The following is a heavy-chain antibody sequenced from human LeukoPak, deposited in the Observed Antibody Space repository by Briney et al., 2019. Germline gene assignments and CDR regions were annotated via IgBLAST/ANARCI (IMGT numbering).Heavy chain of an antibody. CDR2: ISSSGYTM. D-gene: IGHD3-16*01. CDR3: GKGGISYLHH. CDR1: GVTFITYE. Sequence: GGSLTLSCAASGVTFITYEMNWVRQAPGKGLEWVSYISSSGYTMYYADSVKGRFTVSRDNGQNSLYLQMDGLRAEDTAVYYCGKGGISYLHHGGQGPLVRVSS. V-gene: IGHV3-48*03. J-gene: IGHJ4*02.